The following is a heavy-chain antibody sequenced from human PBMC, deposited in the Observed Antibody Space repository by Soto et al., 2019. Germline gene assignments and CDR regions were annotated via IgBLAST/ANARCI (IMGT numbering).Heavy chain of an antibody. J-gene: IGHJ4*02. Sequence: GESLKISCKGSGYIFPNNWITWGRQMPGKGQGWGGRIDLTDSYTSYSPPFQGHVSISADKSINTAYLQFNTLRASDTAMYYCARHRESAFDYWGQGTLVTVSS. CDR1: GYIFPNNW. D-gene: IGHD1-26*01. CDR2: IDLTDSYT. V-gene: IGHV5-10-1*01. CDR3: ARHRESAFDY.